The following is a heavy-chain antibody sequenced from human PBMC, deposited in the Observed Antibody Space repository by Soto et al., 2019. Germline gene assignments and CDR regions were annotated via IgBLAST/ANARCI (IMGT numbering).Heavy chain of an antibody. CDR2: IWYDGSNK. CDR1: GFTFSSYG. D-gene: IGHD3-10*01. Sequence: GGSLRLSCAASGFTFSSYGMHWVRQAPGKGLEWVAVIWYDGSNKYYADSVKGRFTISRDNSKNTLYLQMNSLRAEDTAVYYCARAPLLGFGELPYYYYYMDVWGKGTTVTVSS. CDR3: ARAPLLGFGELPYYYYYMDV. J-gene: IGHJ6*03. V-gene: IGHV3-33*01.